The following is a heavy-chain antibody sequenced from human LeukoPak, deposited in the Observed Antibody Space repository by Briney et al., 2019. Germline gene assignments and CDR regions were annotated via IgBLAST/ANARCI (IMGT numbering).Heavy chain of an antibody. J-gene: IGHJ4*02. CDR1: GYTFTSYG. CDR2: VSAYNGNT. Sequence: ASVKVSCKASGYTFTSYGSCWVRQPPAQGLEGMGWVSAYNGNTNYAQKLQGRVTMTTDTSTSTAYMELRSLRSDDTAVYYCARDEEGSSWELHTLTAWWGQGTLVPVPS. D-gene: IGHD1-26*01. V-gene: IGHV1-18*01. CDR3: ARDEEGSSWELHTLTAW.